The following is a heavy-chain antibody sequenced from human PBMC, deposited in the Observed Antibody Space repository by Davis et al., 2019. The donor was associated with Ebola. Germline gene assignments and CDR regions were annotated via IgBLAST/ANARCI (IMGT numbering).Heavy chain of an antibody. D-gene: IGHD6-6*01. Sequence: PGGSLRLTCAVSGFTFTSTSINCVRQAPAKRLAWVANIYRDGSEKYYVDSVKVRFTISRDNTKNSLYLQMNSLRAEDTAVYYCARRSSSSIDYWGQGTLVTVSS. J-gene: IGHJ4*02. V-gene: IGHV3-7*03. CDR1: GFTFTSTS. CDR2: IYRDGSEK. CDR3: ARRSSSSIDY.